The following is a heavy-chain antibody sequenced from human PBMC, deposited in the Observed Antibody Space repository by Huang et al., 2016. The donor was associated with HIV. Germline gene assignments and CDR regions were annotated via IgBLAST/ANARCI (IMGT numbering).Heavy chain of an antibody. Sequence: QVQLVQSGAEMKKSGSSVKVSCKASGGTVSSFSFTWVRQAPGHGLEWMGGIIPWQETTDLAQKFRGRVTLTADESTKTAFMELSGLTSQDTAVYYCARGVGNSNRGFDIWGQGTLVTVS. CDR2: IIPWQETT. D-gene: IGHD5-18*01. J-gene: IGHJ4*02. CDR3: ARGVGNSNRGFDI. CDR1: GGTVSSFS. V-gene: IGHV1-69*13.